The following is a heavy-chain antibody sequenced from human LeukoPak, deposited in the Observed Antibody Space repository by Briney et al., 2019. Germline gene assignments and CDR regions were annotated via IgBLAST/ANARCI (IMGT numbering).Heavy chain of an antibody. V-gene: IGHV3-23*01. D-gene: IGHD3-22*01. CDR1: GFTFSSDA. J-gene: IGHJ4*02. Sequence: PGGSLRLSCAASGFTFSSDAMTWVRQAPGEGLEWVSTITGSDDRTYYADSVKGRFTISRDYSKNTVHLQLNSQRAEDTAMYYCAKGPRLGSGYHPDYWGQGTLVTVSS. CDR2: ITGSDDRT. CDR3: AKGPRLGSGYHPDY.